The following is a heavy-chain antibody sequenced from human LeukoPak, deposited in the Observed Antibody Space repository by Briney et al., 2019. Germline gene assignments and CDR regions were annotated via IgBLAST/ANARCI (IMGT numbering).Heavy chain of an antibody. CDR1: GGSISSSSYY. J-gene: IGHJ4*02. Sequence: SETLSLTCTVSGGSISSSSYYWSWIRQPPGKGLEWIGYIYYSGSTNYNPSLKSRVTISVDTSKNQFSLKLSSVTAADTAVYYCARHIRFVRIDWGQGTLVTVSS. CDR3: ARHIRFVRID. D-gene: IGHD1-14*01. V-gene: IGHV4-61*05. CDR2: IYYSGST.